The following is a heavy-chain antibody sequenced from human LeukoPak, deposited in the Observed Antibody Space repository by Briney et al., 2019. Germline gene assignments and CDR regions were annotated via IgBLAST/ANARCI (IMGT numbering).Heavy chain of an antibody. CDR1: GGSFSGYY. CDR2: INHSGST. CDR3: ARDYGP. J-gene: IGHJ5*02. Sequence: SETLSLTCAVYGGSFSGYYWSWIRQPPGKGLEWIGEINHSGSTNYNPSLKSRVTISVDTSKNQFSLKLSSVTAADTAVYYCARDYGPWGQGTLVTVSS. D-gene: IGHD3-16*01. V-gene: IGHV4-34*01.